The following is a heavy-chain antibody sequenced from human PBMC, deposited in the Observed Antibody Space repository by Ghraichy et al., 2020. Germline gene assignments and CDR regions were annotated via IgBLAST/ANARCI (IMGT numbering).Heavy chain of an antibody. CDR3: TRGYCDGTYCSDFYGMDV. Sequence: GGSLRLSCAASGFTLSDHYTDWVRQVPGKGLEWVGRSRNKRSDYTREYAATVKGRFTISRDDSMNAVYLQMNSLTTEDTAMYYCTRGYCDGTYCSDFYGMDVWGHGTMVTVSS. V-gene: IGHV3-72*01. J-gene: IGHJ6*02. D-gene: IGHD2-21*01. CDR1: GFTLSDHY. CDR2: SRNKRSDYTR.